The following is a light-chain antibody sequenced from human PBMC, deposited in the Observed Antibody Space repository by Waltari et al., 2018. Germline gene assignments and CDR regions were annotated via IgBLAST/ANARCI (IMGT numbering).Light chain of an antibody. Sequence: DVVMTQSPLSLPVTLGQPASISCRSSQSLVASDGNTSFNWFQQRPGQSPRRLFYRVSKRDSGVPDRFRGSGSGTDFTRRITRVEAEDVGGYYCMQGSHWPWTFGQGTKVEIK. V-gene: IGKV2-30*01. CDR3: MQGSHWPWT. CDR1: QSLVASDGNTS. J-gene: IGKJ1*01. CDR2: RVS.